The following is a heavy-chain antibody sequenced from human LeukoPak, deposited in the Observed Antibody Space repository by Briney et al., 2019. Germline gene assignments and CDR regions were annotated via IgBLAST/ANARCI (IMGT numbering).Heavy chain of an antibody. Sequence: SETLYLTCTVSGGSISSGGYYWSWIRQHPGKGLEWIGYIYYSGSTYYNPSLKSRVTISVDTSKNQFSLKLSSVTAADTAVYYCATYYDFWSGYYSRAWFDPWGQGTLVTVSS. CDR1: GGSISSGGYY. V-gene: IGHV4-31*03. CDR3: ATYYDFWSGYYSRAWFDP. D-gene: IGHD3-3*01. CDR2: IYYSGST. J-gene: IGHJ5*02.